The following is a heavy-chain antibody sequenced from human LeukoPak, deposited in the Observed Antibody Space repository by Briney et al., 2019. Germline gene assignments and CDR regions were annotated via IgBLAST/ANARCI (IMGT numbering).Heavy chain of an antibody. J-gene: IGHJ4*02. D-gene: IGHD3-9*01. V-gene: IGHV3-30*18. CDR3: AKSSSPYDNLTPDY. CDR1: GFTLSSYG. CDR2: ILHDGSKK. Sequence: GGSLRLSCAASGFTLSSYGMHWVRQAPGKGLEWVAVILHDGSKKYYADSVKGRFTISRDNSKNTLYLQMNSLRAEDTAVYYCAKSSSPYDNLTPDYWGQGTLVTVSS.